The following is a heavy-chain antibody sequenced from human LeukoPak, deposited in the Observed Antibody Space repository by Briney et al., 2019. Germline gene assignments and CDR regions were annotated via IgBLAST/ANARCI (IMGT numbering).Heavy chain of an antibody. CDR1: GYTFSSFS. Sequence: GGSLRVSCVASGYTFSSFSINWVRQAPGKGLEWVSSISVRSNYIYYADSVRGRFSISRDDARNPLYLQMDSLRGDDTAVYYCARLRRNSDSSGYYYYYDYWGQGTLVTVSS. CDR3: ARLRRNSDSSGYYYYYDY. D-gene: IGHD3-22*01. V-gene: IGHV3-21*01. CDR2: ISVRSNYI. J-gene: IGHJ4*02.